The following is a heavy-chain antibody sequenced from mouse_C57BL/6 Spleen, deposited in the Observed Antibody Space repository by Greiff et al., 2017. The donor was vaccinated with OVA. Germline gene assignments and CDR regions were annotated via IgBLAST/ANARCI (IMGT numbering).Heavy chain of an antibody. V-gene: IGHV2-2*01. CDR3: ARPPDSSCRYFDV. CDR2: IWSGGST. J-gene: IGHJ1*03. Sequence: QVQLQQSGPGLVQPSQSLSITCTVSGFSLTSYGVHWVRQSPGKGLEWLGVIWSGGSTDYNAAFISRLSISKDNSKSQVFFKMNSLQADDTAIYYCARPPDSSCRYFDVWGTGTTVTVSS. D-gene: IGHD1-1*01. CDR1: GFSLTSYG.